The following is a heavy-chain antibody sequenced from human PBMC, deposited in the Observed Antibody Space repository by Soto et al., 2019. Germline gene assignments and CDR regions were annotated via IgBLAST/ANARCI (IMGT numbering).Heavy chain of an antibody. J-gene: IGHJ6*04. V-gene: IGHV1-18*01. CDR1: GYTFTTYY. Sequence: QVQLVQSGAEVKKPGDSVKVSCKASGYTFTTYYISWVRQPPGQGLEWMGWISAYNGNTKYAQNLHGIVTMTTDTSTSTAYMELRSLRSDDAAVYYCSRDNPPMGVWAKGTTVTAAS. CDR3: SRDNPPMGV. CDR2: ISAYNGNT.